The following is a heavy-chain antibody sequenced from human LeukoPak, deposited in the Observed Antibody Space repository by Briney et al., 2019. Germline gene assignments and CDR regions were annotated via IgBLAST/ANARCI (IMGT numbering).Heavy chain of an antibody. CDR2: IIPIFGTA. D-gene: IGHD3-3*01. CDR3: ARDRSLGVVNNYYYYMDV. Sequence: GASVKVSCKASGGTFISYAISWVRQAPGQGLEWMGGIIPIFGTANYAQKFQGRVTITADESTSTAYMELSSLRSEDTAVYYCARDRSLGVVNNYYYYMDVWGKGTTVTVSS. J-gene: IGHJ6*03. CDR1: GGTFISYA. V-gene: IGHV1-69*13.